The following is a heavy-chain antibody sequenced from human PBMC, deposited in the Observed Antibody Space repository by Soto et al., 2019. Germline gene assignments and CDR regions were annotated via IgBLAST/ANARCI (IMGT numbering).Heavy chain of an antibody. J-gene: IGHJ6*03. D-gene: IGHD3-16*01. CDR3: ARTSNLGYYMDV. Sequence: QVQLVQSGAEVKKPGSSVKVSCKASGGTFSSYTISWVRQAPGQGLEWMGRIIPILGIANYAQKFQGRVTITADKYTSTAYMELSSLRSEDTAVYYCARTSNLGYYMDVWGKGTTVTVSS. CDR2: IIPILGIA. V-gene: IGHV1-69*02. CDR1: GGTFSSYT.